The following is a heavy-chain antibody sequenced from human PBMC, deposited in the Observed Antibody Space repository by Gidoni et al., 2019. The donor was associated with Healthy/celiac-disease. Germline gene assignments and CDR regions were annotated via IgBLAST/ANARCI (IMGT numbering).Heavy chain of an antibody. J-gene: IGHJ4*02. CDR2: ISWNSGSI. CDR3: AKDGYYGSGSGSLEAPTFDY. CDR1: GFTFDDYA. Sequence: EFQLVESGGGLVQPGRSLSLSFAASGFTFDDYAFPWVRQAPGKGLEWVSGISWNSGSIGYADSVKGRFTISRDNAKNSLYLQMNSLRAEDTALYYCAKDGYYGSGSGSLEAPTFDYWGQGTLVTVSS. V-gene: IGHV3-9*01. D-gene: IGHD3-10*01.